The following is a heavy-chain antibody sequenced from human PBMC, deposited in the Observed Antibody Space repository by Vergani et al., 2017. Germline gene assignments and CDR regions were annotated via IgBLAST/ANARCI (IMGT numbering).Heavy chain of an antibody. V-gene: IGHV4-59*12. CDR1: GGSISSYY. CDR3: ARGDYPYYFDY. D-gene: IGHD3-16*01. CDR2: IYYSGST. J-gene: IGHJ4*02. Sequence: QVQLQESGPGLVKPSETLSLTCTVSGGSISSYYWSWIRQPPGKGLEWIGYIYYSGSTNYNPSLKSRVTISVDTSKNQFSLKLISVTAADTAVYYCARGDYPYYFDYWGQGTLVTVSS.